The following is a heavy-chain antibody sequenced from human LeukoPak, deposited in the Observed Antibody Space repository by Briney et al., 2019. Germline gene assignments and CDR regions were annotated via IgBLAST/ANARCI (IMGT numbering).Heavy chain of an antibody. CDR1: GGTFSSYA. D-gene: IGHD4-17*01. CDR3: ARVNGDPDY. V-gene: IGHV1-69*05. Sequence: SVKVSCKASGGTFSSYAISWVRQAPGQGLEWMGGIIPIFGTANYAQKFQGRVTMTRSTSTTTAYMELSSLRSEDTAVYYCARVNGDPDYWGQGTLVTVSS. CDR2: IIPIFGTA. J-gene: IGHJ4*02.